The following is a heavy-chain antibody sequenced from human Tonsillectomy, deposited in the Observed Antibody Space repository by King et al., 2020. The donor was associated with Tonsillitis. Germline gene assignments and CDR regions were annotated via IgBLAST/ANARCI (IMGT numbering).Heavy chain of an antibody. CDR3: ASWISYYDFWSGPYDY. J-gene: IGHJ4*02. D-gene: IGHD3-3*01. CDR1: GFNFSNYA. CDR2: VSYHGRNK. Sequence: VQLVESGGGVVQPGGSLRLSCAASGFNFSNYAMHWVRQAPGKGLEWVAVVSYHGRNKNYADSVKGRFTISRDNSKNTLYLQMNSLRAEDTAVYYCASWISYYDFWSGPYDYWGQGTLVTVSS. V-gene: IGHV3-30*04.